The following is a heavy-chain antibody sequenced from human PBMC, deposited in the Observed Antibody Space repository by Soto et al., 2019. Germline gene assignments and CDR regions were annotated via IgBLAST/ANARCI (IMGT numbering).Heavy chain of an antibody. V-gene: IGHV4-39*01. Sequence: SETLSLTCTVSGASITSSSHYWGWIRQSPGKALENIANIYYDGSTYYNPSLKSQVAISLDTSKNQFSLSLNSVTAEDTAVYSCASYGSGSYSFVYWGQGTLVTVSS. CDR2: IYYDGST. CDR1: GASITSSSHY. D-gene: IGHD3-10*01. CDR3: ASYGSGSYSFVY. J-gene: IGHJ4*02.